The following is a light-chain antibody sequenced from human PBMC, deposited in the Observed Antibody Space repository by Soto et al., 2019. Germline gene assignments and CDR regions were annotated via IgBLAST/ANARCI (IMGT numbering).Light chain of an antibody. CDR1: SSNLGSGFD. V-gene: IGLV1-40*01. J-gene: IGLJ2*01. CDR2: GND. Sequence: QSVLTQPPSVSGAPGQRVTISCTGSSSNLGSGFDVHWYQQLPGTAPKLLIYGNDNRPSGVPDRFSGFKSRASASLTITGLQAEDEADYYCQSYDTRLTGRVVFGGGTKLTVL. CDR3: QSYDTRLTGRVV.